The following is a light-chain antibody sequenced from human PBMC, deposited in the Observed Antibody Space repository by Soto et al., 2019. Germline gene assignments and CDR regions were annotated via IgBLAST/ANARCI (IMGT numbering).Light chain of an antibody. V-gene: IGKV3-11*01. CDR2: DVS. J-gene: IGKJ5*01. Sequence: EIVLTQSPATLSLSPGDRATLSCRASQSVSDYLAWYQQKPGQAPRLLIYDVSNRAAGIPARFSGSGSGTDFTLTISSLEPEDFAVYYCQQRSDWPGPTFGQGTRLEIK. CDR3: QQRSDWPGPT. CDR1: QSVSDY.